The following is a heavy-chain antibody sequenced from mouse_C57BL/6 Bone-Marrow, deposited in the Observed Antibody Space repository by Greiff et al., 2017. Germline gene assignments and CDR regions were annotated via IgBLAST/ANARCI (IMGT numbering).Heavy chain of an antibody. V-gene: IGHV1-59*01. D-gene: IGHD1-1*01. CDR1: GYTFTSYW. J-gene: IGHJ2*01. Sequence: QVQLKQPGAELVRPGTSVKLSCKASGYTFTSYWMHWVKQRPGQGLEWIGVIDPSDSYTNYNQKFKGKATLTVDTSSSTAYMQLSSLTSEDSAVYYCARGDYYGSSPLFDYWCQGTTLTVSS. CDR3: ARGDYYGSSPLFDY. CDR2: IDPSDSYT.